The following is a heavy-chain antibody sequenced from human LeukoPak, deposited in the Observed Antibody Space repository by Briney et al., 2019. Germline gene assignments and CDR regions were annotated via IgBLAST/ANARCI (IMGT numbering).Heavy chain of an antibody. CDR1: GYTFTSYD. D-gene: IGHD1-1*01. V-gene: IGHV1-18*01. Sequence: ASVKVSCKTSGYTFTSYDINWVRQAPGQGLEWMGGISAYNGNTDFAQKLQGRVTMTTDTSMSTAYMELRSLRSDDTAVYYCARVPYNWNDNYYYGMDVWGQGTTVTVSS. J-gene: IGHJ6*02. CDR2: ISAYNGNT. CDR3: ARVPYNWNDNYYYGMDV.